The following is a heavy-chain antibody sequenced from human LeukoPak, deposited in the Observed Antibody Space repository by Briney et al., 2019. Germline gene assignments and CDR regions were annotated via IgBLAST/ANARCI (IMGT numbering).Heavy chain of an antibody. CDR3: ARKGYDYVWGSYRYSDY. J-gene: IGHJ4*02. Sequence: ASVKVSCKASGYTFTSYGISWVRQAPGQGLEWMGWISGYNDNTNYAQKLQGRVTMTTDTSTSIAYMELKSLRSDDTAVYYCARKGYDYVWGSYRYSDYWGQGTLVTVSS. CDR1: GYTFTSYG. CDR2: ISGYNDNT. D-gene: IGHD3-16*02. V-gene: IGHV1-18*01.